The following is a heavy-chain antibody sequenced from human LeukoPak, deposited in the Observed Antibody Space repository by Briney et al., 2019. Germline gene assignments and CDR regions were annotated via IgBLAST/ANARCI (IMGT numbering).Heavy chain of an antibody. CDR3: ARDEIVATPNYYYYYGMDV. D-gene: IGHD5-12*01. Sequence: SETLSLTCTVSGGSISSGGYYWSWIRQHPGRGLEWIVYIYYSGSTYYNPSLKSRVTISVDTSKNQFSLKLSSVTAADTAVYYCARDEIVATPNYYYYYGMDVWGQGTTVTVSS. CDR1: GGSISSGGYY. V-gene: IGHV4-31*03. J-gene: IGHJ6*02. CDR2: IYYSGST.